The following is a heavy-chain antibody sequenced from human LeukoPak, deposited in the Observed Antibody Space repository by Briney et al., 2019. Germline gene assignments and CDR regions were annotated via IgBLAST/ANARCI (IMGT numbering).Heavy chain of an antibody. CDR2: IIPIFGTA. D-gene: IGHD1-26*01. Sequence: SVKVSFKSSGGTFSSYAISWVRQAPGQGLEWMGGIIPIFGTANYAQKFQGRVTITADESTSTAYMELSSLRSDDTAVYYCARDSGSYGFDYWGQGTLATVSS. CDR1: GGTFSSYA. V-gene: IGHV1-69*13. CDR3: ARDSGSYGFDY. J-gene: IGHJ4*02.